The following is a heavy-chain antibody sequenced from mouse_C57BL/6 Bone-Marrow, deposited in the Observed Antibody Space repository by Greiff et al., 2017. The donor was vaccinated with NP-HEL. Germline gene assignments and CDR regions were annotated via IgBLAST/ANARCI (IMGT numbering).Heavy chain of an antibody. V-gene: IGHV5-6*01. D-gene: IGHD1-1*01. CDR2: ISSGGSYT. CDR3: ARHGYYGSSYWYFDV. Sequence: EVQGVVSGGDLVKPGGSLKLSCAASGFTFSSYGMSWVRQTPDKRLAWVATISSGGSYTYYPDSVKGRFTISRDNAKNTLYLQMSSLKSEDTAMYYCARHGYYGSSYWYFDVWGTGTTVTVSS. J-gene: IGHJ1*03. CDR1: GFTFSSYG.